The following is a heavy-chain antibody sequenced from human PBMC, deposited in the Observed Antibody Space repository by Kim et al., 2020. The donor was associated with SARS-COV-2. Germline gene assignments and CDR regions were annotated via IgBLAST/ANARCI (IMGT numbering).Heavy chain of an antibody. Sequence: TAGDTYYPGSVKGRFTISRENAKNSLYLQMNSLRAGDTAVYYCARGKGFYWGQGTLVTVSS. CDR2: TAGDT. CDR3: ARGKGFY. V-gene: IGHV3-13*01. J-gene: IGHJ4*02.